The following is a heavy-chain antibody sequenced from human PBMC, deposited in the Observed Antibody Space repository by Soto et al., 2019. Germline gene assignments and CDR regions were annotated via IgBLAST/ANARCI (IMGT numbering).Heavy chain of an antibody. D-gene: IGHD3-3*01. J-gene: IGHJ4*02. V-gene: IGHV4-31*03. CDR2: IYYSGST. Sequence: SETLSLTCTVSGGSISSGGYYWSWIRQHPGKGLEWIGYIYYSGSTYYKSSLKSRVTISVDTSKNQFSLKLSSVTAADTAVYYCARLRAYWSGYPFDYWGQGTLVTVSS. CDR3: ARLRAYWSGYPFDY. CDR1: GGSISSGGYY.